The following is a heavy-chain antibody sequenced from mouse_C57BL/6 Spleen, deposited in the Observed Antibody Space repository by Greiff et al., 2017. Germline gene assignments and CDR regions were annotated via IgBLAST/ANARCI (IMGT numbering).Heavy chain of an antibody. V-gene: IGHV1-39*01. Sequence: EVKLLESGPELVKPGASVKISCKASGYSFTDYNMNWVKQSNGKSLEWIGVINPNYGTTSYNQKFKGKATLTVDQSSSTAYMQLNSLTSEDSAVYYCARSSSHYYGSSHWYFDVWGTGTTVTVSS. CDR2: INPNYGTT. CDR1: GYSFTDYN. CDR3: ARSSSHYYGSSHWYFDV. J-gene: IGHJ1*03. D-gene: IGHD1-1*01.